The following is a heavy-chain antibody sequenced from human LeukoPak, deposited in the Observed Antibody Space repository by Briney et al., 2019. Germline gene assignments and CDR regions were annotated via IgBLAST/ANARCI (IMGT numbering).Heavy chain of an antibody. CDR1: GFTVSSNY. J-gene: IGHJ4*02. Sequence: PGGPLRLSCAASGFTVSSNYMSWVRQAPGKGLEWVSVIYSGGSTNYADSVKGRFTISRDNSKNTLYLQMNSLGAEDTAVYYCARWLQSLAYFDHWGQGTLVTVSS. CDR3: ARWLQSLAYFDH. D-gene: IGHD5-24*01. CDR2: IYSGGST. V-gene: IGHV3-53*01.